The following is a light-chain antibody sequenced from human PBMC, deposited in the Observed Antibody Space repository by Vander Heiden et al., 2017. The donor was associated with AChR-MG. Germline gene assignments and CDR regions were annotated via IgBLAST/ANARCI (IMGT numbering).Light chain of an antibody. CDR1: QGISSY. V-gene: IGKV1-8*01. CDR3: QQYDSYPPT. CDR2: AAS. J-gene: IGKJ1*01. Sequence: IRMTQSPSSFSASTGDRVTITCRASQGISSYLAWYQQKPGKAPKLLIYAASTLQSGVPSRFSGSGSGTDFTLTISCLQSEDFATYYCQQYDSYPPTFGQGTKVEIK.